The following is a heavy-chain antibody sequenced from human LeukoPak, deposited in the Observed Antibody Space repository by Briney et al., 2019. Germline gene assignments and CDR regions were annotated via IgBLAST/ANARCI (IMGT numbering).Heavy chain of an antibody. V-gene: IGHV3-30*02. CDR3: AKRGYCSSTSCPIFDY. D-gene: IGHD2-2*01. Sequence: GGSLRLSCAASGFTFSSYGMHWVRQAPGKGLEWVAFIRYDGSNKYYADSVKGRLTISRDNSKNTLYLQMNSLRAEDTAVYYCAKRGYCSSTSCPIFDYWGQGTLVTVSS. CDR2: IRYDGSNK. J-gene: IGHJ4*02. CDR1: GFTFSSYG.